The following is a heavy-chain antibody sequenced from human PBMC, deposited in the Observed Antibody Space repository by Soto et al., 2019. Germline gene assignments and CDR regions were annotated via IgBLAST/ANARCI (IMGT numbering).Heavy chain of an antibody. CDR1: GGSVTHSCYY. CDR3: VSQRTTVPTQAYFDY. Sequence: SETLSLTYPVSGGSVTHSCYYWGCIRHSPGKGLEWIGSVYYRGRSYSKSSVKSRVTTSVDTSKNRFSLSLNSVTASDTAVYFCVSQRTTVPTQAYFDYWGPGSLVAASS. V-gene: IGHV4-39*01. CDR2: VYYRGRS. D-gene: IGHD4-17*01. J-gene: IGHJ4*02.